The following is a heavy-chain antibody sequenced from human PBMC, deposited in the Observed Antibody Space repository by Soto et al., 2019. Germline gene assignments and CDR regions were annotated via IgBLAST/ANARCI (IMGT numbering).Heavy chain of an antibody. J-gene: IGHJ4*02. D-gene: IGHD6-19*01. V-gene: IGHV3-23*01. CDR3: ATPPTSSSGWYFDY. CDR2: ISSSGGST. CDR1: GFTFNNYA. Sequence: GGSLRLSCAASGFTFNNYAMSWVRQAPGKGLEWVSGISSSGGSTNYADSVKGRLTISRDNSKNTLYLQMHSLRAEDTAVYYCATPPTSSSGWYFDYWGQGTLVTVSS.